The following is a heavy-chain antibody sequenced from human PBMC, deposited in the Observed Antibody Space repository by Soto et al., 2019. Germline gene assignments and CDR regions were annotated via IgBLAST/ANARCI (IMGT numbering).Heavy chain of an antibody. V-gene: IGHV1-18*01. D-gene: IGHD5-12*01. CDR3: AKDVEMATIGY. J-gene: IGHJ4*02. CDR1: GYTFTNFG. CDR2: ISAYNGNT. Sequence: ASVKVSCTASGYTFTNFGISWVRQAPGQGLEWMGWISAYNGNTNYADSVKGRFTISRDNSKNTLYLQMNSLRAEDTAVYYCAKDVEMATIGYWGQGTLVTVSS.